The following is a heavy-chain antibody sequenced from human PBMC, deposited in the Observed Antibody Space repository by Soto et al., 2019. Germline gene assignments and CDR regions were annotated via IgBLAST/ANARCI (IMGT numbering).Heavy chain of an antibody. CDR2: GSYSGTT. CDR1: GVSVSLGSLY. CDR3: ARGATLTQYDY. Sequence: LTSTFSGVSVSLGSLYWAWIRQPPGKGLEWIGFGSYSGTTNYKPSLKSRVTISVDTSRSQISLKVSSLTAADTAVYYCARGATLTQYDYWGQGTMVTVSS. V-gene: IGHV4-61*01. J-gene: IGHJ4*02.